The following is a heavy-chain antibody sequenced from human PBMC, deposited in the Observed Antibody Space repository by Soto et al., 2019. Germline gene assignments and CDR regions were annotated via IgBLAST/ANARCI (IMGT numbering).Heavy chain of an antibody. Sequence: ASVKVSCAASGFTFSSYWMSWVRQAPGKGLEWVANIKQDGSEKYYVDSVKGRFTISRDNAKNSLYLQMNSLRAEDTAVYYCARGPLYYFDYWGQGTLVTVSS. CDR3: ARGPLYYFDY. CDR1: GFTFSSYW. V-gene: IGHV3-7*03. J-gene: IGHJ4*02. CDR2: IKQDGSEK.